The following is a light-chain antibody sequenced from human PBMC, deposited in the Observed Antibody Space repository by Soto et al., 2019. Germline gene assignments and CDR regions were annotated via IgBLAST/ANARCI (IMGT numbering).Light chain of an antibody. CDR1: QSVTSN. CDR3: QQYYNWPPVYT. J-gene: IGKJ2*01. CDR2: GAS. V-gene: IGKV3-15*01. Sequence: EIVMTQSPATLSVSPGERATLSCRASQSVTSNLAWYQQKPGQAPRLLIYGASTRATGIPARFSGSGSGTDFTLTISSLQSEDFAVYYCQQYYNWPPVYTFGQGTKLEIK.